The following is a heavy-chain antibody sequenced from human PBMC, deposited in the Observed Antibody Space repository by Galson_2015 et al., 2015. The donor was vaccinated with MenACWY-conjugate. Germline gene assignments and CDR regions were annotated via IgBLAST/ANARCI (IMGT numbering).Heavy chain of an antibody. CDR3: ARCIQITYSDILTAYDS. CDR2: IKQDGSET. D-gene: IGHD3-9*01. V-gene: IGHV3-7*03. CDR1: GFTLGHYW. Sequence: SLRLSCAASGFTLGHYWMSWVRRAPGKGLEWVANIKQDGSETYYVDSVKGRFTISRDNAKNSFYLQMDSLRAEDTAVYYCARCIQITYSDILTAYDSWGQGALVIVSS. J-gene: IGHJ4*02.